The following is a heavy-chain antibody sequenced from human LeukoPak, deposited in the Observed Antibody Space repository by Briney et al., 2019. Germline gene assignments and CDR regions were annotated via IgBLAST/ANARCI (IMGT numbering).Heavy chain of an antibody. CDR3: ARDHLLPGLANYYYYGMDV. J-gene: IGHJ6*02. V-gene: IGHV4-4*07. Sequence: SETLSLTCTVSGGSISSYYWSWIRQPAGKGLEWIGRIYTSGSTNYNPSLKSRVTMSVDTSKNQFSLKLSSVTAADTAVYYCARDHLLPGLANYYYYGMDVWGQGTTVTVSS. CDR1: GGSISSYY. D-gene: IGHD3-16*01. CDR2: IYTSGST.